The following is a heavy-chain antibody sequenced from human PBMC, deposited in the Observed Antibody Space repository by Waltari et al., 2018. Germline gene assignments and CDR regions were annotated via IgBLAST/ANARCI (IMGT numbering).Heavy chain of an antibody. CDR2: ISSSGSTI. CDR1: GFTFSSYE. CDR3: ARGSLMITFGGVMDH. J-gene: IGHJ4*02. V-gene: IGHV3-48*03. D-gene: IGHD3-16*01. Sequence: EVQLVESGGGLVQPGGSLRLSCAASGFTFSSYEMKWVRQAPGKGLEWVSYISSSGSTIYYADSVKGRFTISRDNAKNSLYLQMNSLRAEDTAVYYCARGSLMITFGGVMDHWGQGTLVTVSS.